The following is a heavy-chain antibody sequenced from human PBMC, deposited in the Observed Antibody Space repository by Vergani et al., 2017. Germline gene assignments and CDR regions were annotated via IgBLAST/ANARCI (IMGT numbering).Heavy chain of an antibody. CDR3: ARRVGPSVIADGYHV. D-gene: IGHD5/OR15-5a*01. V-gene: IGHV4-39*02. J-gene: IGHJ3*01. Sequence: QLQLQESGPGLVKPPETLSLSCLDSGDSISISHYYWGFVRQPPGKCLEWIGCIASSGSPYYNPTLKSRLAFSVDTSKTLFALRGKCVNATDTWMYYCARRVGPSVIADGYHVWGQGTMVTVS. CDR1: GDSISISHYY. CDR2: IASSGSP.